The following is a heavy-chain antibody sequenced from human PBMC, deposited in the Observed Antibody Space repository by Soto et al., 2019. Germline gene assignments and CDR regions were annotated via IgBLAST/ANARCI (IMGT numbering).Heavy chain of an antibody. V-gene: IGHV1-69*01. CDR3: ARVESVAGTSYYYGMDV. D-gene: IGHD6-19*01. J-gene: IGHJ6*02. CDR1: GGTFSSYA. Sequence: QVQLVQSGAEVKKPGSSVKVSCKASGGTFSSYAISWVRQAPGQGLEWMGGIIPIFGTANYAQKFQGRVTITADESTSTDYMELRSMRAEYTAVYYCARVESVAGTSYYYGMDVWGQGTTVTGSS. CDR2: IIPIFGTA.